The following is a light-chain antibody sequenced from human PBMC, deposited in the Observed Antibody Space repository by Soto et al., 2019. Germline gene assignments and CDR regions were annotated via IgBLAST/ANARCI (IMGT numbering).Light chain of an antibody. CDR3: QQYYSRPQT. CDR1: QSVSSY. CDR2: GAS. V-gene: IGKV3-15*01. Sequence: MLPSSATLTVSPGERATLSCRASQSVSSYLAWYQQKPGQAPRLLIYGASTMATGIPARFSGSGSGTDFTLTISSLESEDFAIYYCQQYYSRPQTFGQGTKVDIK. J-gene: IGKJ1*01.